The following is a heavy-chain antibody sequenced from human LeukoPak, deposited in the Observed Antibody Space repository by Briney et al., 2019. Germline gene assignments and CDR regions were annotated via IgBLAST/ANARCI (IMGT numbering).Heavy chain of an antibody. CDR1: GFTFSSSA. J-gene: IGHJ4*02. CDR2: ISGSGSGGST. D-gene: IGHD4-17*01. CDR3: ARDNYRDYYFDY. V-gene: IGHV3-23*01. Sequence: PGGSLRLSCAASGFTFSSSAMSWVRQAPGKGLEWVSNISGSGSGGSTYYVDSVKGRFTISRDNAKNSLYLQMNSLRAEDTAVYYCARDNYRDYYFDYWGQGTLVTVSS.